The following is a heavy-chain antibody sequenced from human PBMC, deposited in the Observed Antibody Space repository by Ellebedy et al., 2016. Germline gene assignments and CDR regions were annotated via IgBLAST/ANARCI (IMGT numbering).Heavy chain of an antibody. CDR2: IHHSGRT. D-gene: IGHD6-13*01. J-gene: IGHJ4*02. Sequence: SETLSLXCTVSGGSINGDIHYWGWLRQPPGKGLEWIGSIHHSGRTYYRPSLNSRAAISMDTSKNQFSLNLTSVTAADTAVYYCARHGALTAADFWGPGTLVTVSS. CDR3: ARHGALTAADF. V-gene: IGHV4-39*01. CDR1: GGSINGDIHY.